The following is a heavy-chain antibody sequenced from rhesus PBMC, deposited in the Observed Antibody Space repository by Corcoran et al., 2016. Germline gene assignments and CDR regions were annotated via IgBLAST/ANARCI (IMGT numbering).Heavy chain of an antibody. CDR3: ARDRYYNFWSGYLSLADY. V-gene: IGHV4-160*01. Sequence: QVQLQESGPGLAKPSETLSLTCAVSGGSFRSYWWGWITQPPGKGRGGVGSIYGSSGSTEYNPSLKSRATISRDTSKNQFSLKLSSVTAADTAVYYCARDRYYNFWSGYLSLADYWGQGVLVTVSS. CDR1: GGSFRSYW. CDR2: IYGSSGST. D-gene: IGHD3-3*01. J-gene: IGHJ4*01.